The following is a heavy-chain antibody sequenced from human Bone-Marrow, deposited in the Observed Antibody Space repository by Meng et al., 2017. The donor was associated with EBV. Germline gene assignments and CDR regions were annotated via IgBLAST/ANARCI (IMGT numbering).Heavy chain of an antibody. CDR3: ARDCSGSYNNWFDP. J-gene: IGHJ5*02. V-gene: IGHV1-69*01. CDR1: GGTFSSYA. CDR2: IIPIFGTA. Sequence: QVQLVQSGAEGKKSGSSVKFSCTASGGTFSSYAISWVRQAHGQGLEWMGGIIPIFGTANYAQKFQGRVTITADESTSTAYMELSSLRSEDTAVYYCARDCSGSYNNWFDPWGQGTLVTVSS. D-gene: IGHD1-26*01.